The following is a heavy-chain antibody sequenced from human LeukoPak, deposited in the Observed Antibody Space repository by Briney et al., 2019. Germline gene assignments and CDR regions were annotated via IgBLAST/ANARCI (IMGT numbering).Heavy chain of an antibody. J-gene: IGHJ4*02. Sequence: SESLSLTCAVSGGSISGSGHGWRWVRQPPGKGLEWIGEISHIGTTNYNPSLKSRVIISLDRSTNQFSLKLSSVTAADTAVYYCAGDGSTGYNLAHWGQGTLVTVSS. D-gene: IGHD3-9*01. CDR2: ISHIGTT. CDR1: GGSISGSGHG. V-gene: IGHV4-4*02. CDR3: AGDGSTGYNLAH.